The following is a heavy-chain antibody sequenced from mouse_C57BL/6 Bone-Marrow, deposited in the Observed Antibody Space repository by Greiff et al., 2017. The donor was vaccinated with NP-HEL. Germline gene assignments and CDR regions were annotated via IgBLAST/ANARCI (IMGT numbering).Heavy chain of an antibody. CDR1: GYTFTNYW. CDR3: ARRDYYYGSSSSYWYFDV. D-gene: IGHD1-1*01. J-gene: IGHJ1*03. Sequence: QVQLQQSGAELVRPGTSVKMSCKASGYTFTNYWIGWAKQRPGHGLEWIGDIYPGGGYTNYNEKFKGKATLTADKSSSTAYMQLSSLTSEDSAIYYCARRDYYYGSSSSYWYFDVWGTGTTVTVSS. V-gene: IGHV1-63*01. CDR2: IYPGGGYT.